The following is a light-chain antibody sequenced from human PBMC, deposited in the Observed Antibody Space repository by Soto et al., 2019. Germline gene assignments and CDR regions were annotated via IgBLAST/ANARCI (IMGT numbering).Light chain of an antibody. CDR2: DAS. V-gene: IGKV1-13*02. Sequence: AIQLTQSPSSLSASVGDRVTITCRASQGISSALAWYQQKPGKAPRLLIYDASNRATGIPARFSGSGSGTDFTLTISSLEPEDFAVYYCQQRSNWPTFGQGTKVDIK. CDR3: QQRSNWPT. CDR1: QGISSA. J-gene: IGKJ1*01.